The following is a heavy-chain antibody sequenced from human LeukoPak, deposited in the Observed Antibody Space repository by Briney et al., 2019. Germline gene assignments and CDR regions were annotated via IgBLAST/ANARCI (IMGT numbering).Heavy chain of an antibody. CDR1: GFTFDDYA. J-gene: IGHJ6*02. CDR3: AKAVDQLLYNYYYAMDV. CDR2: ISWNSGTI. V-gene: IGHV3-9*01. Sequence: PGRSLRLSCAASGFTFDDYAMHWVRQAPGKGLEWVSGISWNSGTIGYADSEKGRFTISRDNAKNSLYLQMNSLRAEDTALYYCAKAVDQLLYNYYYAMDVWGQGTTVTVSS. D-gene: IGHD2-2*02.